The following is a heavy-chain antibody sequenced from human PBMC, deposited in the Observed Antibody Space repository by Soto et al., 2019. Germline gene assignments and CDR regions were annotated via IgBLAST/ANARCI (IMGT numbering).Heavy chain of an antibody. CDR1: GYSFTSYW. CDR2: IYPGDSDT. Sequence: GESLKISCKGSGYSFTSYWIGWVRQMPGKGLEWMGIIYPGDSDTRYNPSFQGQVTISADKSISTAYQQWSSLKASDTAMYYCARGQAYSGSYYALDYWGQGTLVTVSS. CDR3: ARGQAYSGSYYALDY. V-gene: IGHV5-51*01. D-gene: IGHD1-26*01. J-gene: IGHJ4*02.